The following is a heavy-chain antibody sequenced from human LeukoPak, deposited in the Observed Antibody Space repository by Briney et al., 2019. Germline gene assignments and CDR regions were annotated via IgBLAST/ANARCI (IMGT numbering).Heavy chain of an antibody. CDR3: AKDEHPGGV. D-gene: IGHD2-8*02. Sequence: GGSLRLSCAASGFPFSTFAMNWVRQAPGKGLEWVSAISGSGITTHYVDSVKGRFTISRDNSKNTLYLQMNSLRAEDTPVYDCAKDEHPGGVRGRGTLVTVSS. CDR1: GFPFSTFA. J-gene: IGHJ2*01. V-gene: IGHV3-23*01. CDR2: ISGSGITT.